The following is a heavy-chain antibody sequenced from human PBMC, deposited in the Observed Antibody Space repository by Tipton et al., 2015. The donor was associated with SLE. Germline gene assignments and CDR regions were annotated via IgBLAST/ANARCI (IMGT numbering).Heavy chain of an antibody. CDR2: IYYSGST. CDR1: GGSISSYY. V-gene: IGHV4-59*01. Sequence: TLSLTCTVSGGSISSYYWSWIRQPPGKGLEWIGHIYYSGSTNYNPSLKSRVTISVDTSKNQFSLKLSSVTAADTAVYYCARAPIAAPTGYYYGMDDWGRGTTVTVSS. D-gene: IGHD6-13*01. J-gene: IGHJ6*02. CDR3: ARAPIAAPTGYYYGMDD.